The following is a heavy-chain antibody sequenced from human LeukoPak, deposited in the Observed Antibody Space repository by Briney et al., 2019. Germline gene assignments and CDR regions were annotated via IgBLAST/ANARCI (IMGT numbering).Heavy chain of an antibody. CDR3: VRGLRVRGYSYGYAGVEWFDP. V-gene: IGHV4-38-2*01. CDR2: IYHSGST. CDR1: GYSISSGYY. Sequence: SETLSLTCAVSGYSISSGYYWGWIRPPPGKGLEWIGSIYHSGSTYYNPSLKSRVTISVDTSKNQFSLKLSSVTAADTAVYYCVRGLRVRGYSYGYAGVEWFDPWGQGTLVTVSS. D-gene: IGHD5-18*01. J-gene: IGHJ5*02.